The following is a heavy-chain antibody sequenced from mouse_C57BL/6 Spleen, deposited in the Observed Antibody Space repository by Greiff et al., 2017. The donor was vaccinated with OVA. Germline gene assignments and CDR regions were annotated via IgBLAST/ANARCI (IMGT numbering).Heavy chain of an antibody. V-gene: IGHV1-52*01. J-gene: IGHJ2*01. Sequence: VQLQQPGAELVRPGSSVKLSCKASGFTFTSYWMHWVKQRPIQGLEWIGNIDPSDSETHYNQKFKDKATLTVDKSSSTGYMQLSSLTSEDSAVYYCARFGYYYYWGQGTTLTVSS. CDR1: GFTFTSYW. CDR2: IDPSDSET. D-gene: IGHD2-3*01. CDR3: ARFGYYYY.